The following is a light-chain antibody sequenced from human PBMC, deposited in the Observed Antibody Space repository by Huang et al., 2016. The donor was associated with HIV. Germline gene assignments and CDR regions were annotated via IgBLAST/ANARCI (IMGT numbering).Light chain of an antibody. CDR1: QSVSSN. CDR3: QQYNDWPQT. Sequence: EIVMTQSPATLSVSPGERATLSCRASQSVSSNLAWYQQKPGQAPRRRIYGASARATGVAARVSGSGSGTEFTLSINSLRSEDFAVYYCQQYNDWPQTFGGGTKVEIK. J-gene: IGKJ4*01. V-gene: IGKV3-15*01. CDR2: GAS.